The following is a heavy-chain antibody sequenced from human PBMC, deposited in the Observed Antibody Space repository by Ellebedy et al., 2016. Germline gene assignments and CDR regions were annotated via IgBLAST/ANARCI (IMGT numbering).Heavy chain of an antibody. J-gene: IGHJ5*02. CDR2: IYYSGST. CDR3: ARVGYSSSSGPGWFDP. Sequence: SETLSLTXTVSGGSISSGDYYWSWIRQPPGKGLEWIGYIYYSGSTYYNPSLKSRVTISVDTSKNQFSLKLSSVTAADTAVYYCARVGYSSSSGPGWFDPWGQGTLVTVSS. D-gene: IGHD6-6*01. V-gene: IGHV4-30-4*01. CDR1: GGSISSGDYY.